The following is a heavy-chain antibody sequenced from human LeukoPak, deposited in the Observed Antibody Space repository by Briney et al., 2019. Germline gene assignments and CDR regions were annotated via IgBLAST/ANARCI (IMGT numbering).Heavy chain of an antibody. CDR2: INPNSGGT. CDR3: ARVLRAVGY. J-gene: IGHJ4*02. Sequence: GESLKISCKGSGYTFTGYYMHWVRQAPGQGLEWMGWINPNSGGTNYAQKFQGRVTMTRDTSISTAYMELSRLRSDDTAVYYCARVLRAVGYWGQGTLVTVSS. CDR1: GYTFTGYY. V-gene: IGHV1-2*02. D-gene: IGHD6-19*01.